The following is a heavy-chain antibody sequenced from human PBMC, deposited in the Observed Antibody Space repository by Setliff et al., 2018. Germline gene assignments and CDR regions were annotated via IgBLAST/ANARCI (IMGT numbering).Heavy chain of an antibody. CDR3: ARVPLRFVTTPKYFDY. CDR2: INPNSGGT. V-gene: IGHV1-2*02. Sequence: ASVKVSCKASGYTFTGYYMHWVRQAPGQGLEWMGWINPNSGGTNYAQKFQGRVTMTRDTSISTAYMELSRLRSDDTAVYYSARVPLRFVTTPKYFDYWGQGTLVTVSS. J-gene: IGHJ4*02. D-gene: IGHD4-4*01. CDR1: GYTFTGYY.